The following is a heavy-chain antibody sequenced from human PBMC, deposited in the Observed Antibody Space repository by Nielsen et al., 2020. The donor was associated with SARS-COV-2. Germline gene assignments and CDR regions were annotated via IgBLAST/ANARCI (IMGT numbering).Heavy chain of an antibody. D-gene: IGHD2-15*01. CDR2: INPKSGGT. V-gene: IGHV1-2*06. CDR3: ATGRSDCVGGSCYSSVGFYYYNGMDV. J-gene: IGHJ6*02. CDR1: GYTFTGYY. Sequence: ASVKVSCKASGYTFTGYYVQWVRQAPGQGLEWMGRINPKSGGTNYAQKFQGRVTMTRDTSTSTVYMEVSSLRSEDSAVYYCATGRSDCVGGSCYSSVGFYYYNGMDVWGQGTTVTVSS.